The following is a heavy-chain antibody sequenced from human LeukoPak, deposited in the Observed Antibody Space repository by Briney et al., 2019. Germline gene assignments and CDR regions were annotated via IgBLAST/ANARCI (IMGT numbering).Heavy chain of an antibody. Sequence: PGGSLRLSCAASGFAFNSYVFSWVRQAPGKGLEWVSTISGSGGNTYYADSVKGRFTISRDNSENTLYLQMNSLRAEDTAVYYCASGELLLFTYWGQGTLVTVSS. V-gene: IGHV3-23*01. CDR3: ASGELLLFTY. CDR1: GFAFNSYV. J-gene: IGHJ4*02. CDR2: ISGSGGNT. D-gene: IGHD3-10*01.